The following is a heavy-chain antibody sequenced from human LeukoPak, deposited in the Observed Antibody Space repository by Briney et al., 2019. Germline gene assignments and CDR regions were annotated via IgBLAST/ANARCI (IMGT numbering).Heavy chain of an antibody. J-gene: IGHJ5*02. Sequence: ASVKVSCKASGYTFTGYYMHWVRQAPGQGLEWVGWINPNSGGTNYAQKFQGRVTMTRDTSISTAYMELSRLRSDDTAVYYCARAYYDFWSGYYTGWFDPWGQGTLVTVSS. CDR1: GYTFTGYY. V-gene: IGHV1-2*02. CDR2: INPNSGGT. CDR3: ARAYYDFWSGYYTGWFDP. D-gene: IGHD3-3*01.